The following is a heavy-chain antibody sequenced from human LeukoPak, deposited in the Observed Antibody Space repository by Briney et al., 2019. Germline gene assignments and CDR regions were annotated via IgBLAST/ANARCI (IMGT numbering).Heavy chain of an antibody. CDR3: ARHFIYTSTVFYNWFDP. CDR1: GVSISSSNYY. CDR2: IYYSGNT. Sequence: SETLSLTCTVFGVSISSSNYYWGWIRQPPGKGLEWIGSIYYSGNTYYNPSLKSRLTISVDTSKNQFSLRLSSVTAADTAVYYCARHFIYTSTVFYNWFDPWGQGTLVTVSS. V-gene: IGHV4-39*01. D-gene: IGHD3-16*01. J-gene: IGHJ5*02.